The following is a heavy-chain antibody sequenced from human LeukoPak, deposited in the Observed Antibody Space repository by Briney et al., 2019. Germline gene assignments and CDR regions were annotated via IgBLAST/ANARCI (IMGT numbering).Heavy chain of an antibody. CDR3: ASRPHGDYPYFDY. Sequence: GGSLRLSCAASGFTFSSYSMNWVRQAPGKGLEWVSHISSSSDTIFYADSVKGRFTISRDNAKNSLYLQMNNLRDEDTAVYYCASRPHGDYPYFDYWGQGTLVTVSS. D-gene: IGHD4-17*01. J-gene: IGHJ4*02. CDR2: ISSSSDTI. V-gene: IGHV3-48*02. CDR1: GFTFSSYS.